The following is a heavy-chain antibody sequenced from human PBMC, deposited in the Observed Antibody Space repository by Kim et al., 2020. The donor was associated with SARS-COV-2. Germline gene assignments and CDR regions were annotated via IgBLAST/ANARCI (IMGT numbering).Heavy chain of an antibody. CDR1: GYSLTNYW. Sequence: GKSLKISCKGSGYSLTNYWIGWVRQMPGKGLECMGLINPADSNIKYNPSFQGHVTMSVDKSISTAYLQWNSLKASDTAIYYCARYCASSSCGWFDPWGQGTLVIVSS. J-gene: IGHJ5*02. CDR2: INPADSNI. CDR3: ARYCASSSCGWFDP. D-gene: IGHD2-15*01. V-gene: IGHV5-51*03.